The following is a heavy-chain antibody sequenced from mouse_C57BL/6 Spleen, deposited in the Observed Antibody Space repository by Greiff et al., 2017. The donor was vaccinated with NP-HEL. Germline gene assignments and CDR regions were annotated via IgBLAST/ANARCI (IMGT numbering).Heavy chain of an antibody. CDR1: GFTFSDYY. CDR2: INYDGSST. Sequence: EVKLMESEGGLVQPGSSMKLSCTASGFTFSDYYMAWVRQVPEKGLEWVANINYDGSSTYYLDSLKSRFIISRDNAKNILYLQMSSLKSEDTATYYCARELGYFDYWGQGTTLTVSS. CDR3: ARELGYFDY. D-gene: IGHD4-1*01. V-gene: IGHV5-16*01. J-gene: IGHJ2*01.